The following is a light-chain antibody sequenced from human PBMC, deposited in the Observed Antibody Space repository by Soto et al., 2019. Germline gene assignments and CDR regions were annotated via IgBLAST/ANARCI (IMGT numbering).Light chain of an antibody. J-gene: IGKJ2*01. Sequence: EVVMTQSPATLSVSPGERATLSCRASQSVGARLAWYQQKPGQPPRLLMYTTSIRASGVPPRFSGSGSGTEFTLTISSLQSEDFATYYCQQYDSSSPTFGQGTKLEIK. CDR3: QQYDSSSPT. CDR2: TTS. CDR1: QSVGAR. V-gene: IGKV3-15*01.